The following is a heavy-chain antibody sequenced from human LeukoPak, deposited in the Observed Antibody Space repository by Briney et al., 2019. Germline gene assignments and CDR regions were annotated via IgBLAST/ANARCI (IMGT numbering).Heavy chain of an antibody. CDR3: ARSGFRHSRVDY. D-gene: IGHD6-13*01. CDR2: INHSGST. J-gene: IGHJ4*02. CDR1: GGSFSGYY. Sequence: PSETLSLTCAVYGGSFSGYYWSWIRQPPGKGLEWIGEINHSGSTNYNPSLKSRVTISVDTSKNQFSLKLSSVAAADTAVYYCARSGFRHSRVDYWGQGTLVTVSS. V-gene: IGHV4-34*01.